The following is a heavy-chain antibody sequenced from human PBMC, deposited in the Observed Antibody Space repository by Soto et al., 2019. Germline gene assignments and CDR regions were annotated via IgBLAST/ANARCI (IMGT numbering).Heavy chain of an antibody. CDR1: GGSISRGGYY. CDR3: AGLRGYAGSPIDY. J-gene: IGHJ4*02. CDR2: ISYSGNT. V-gene: IGHV4-61*08. Sequence: SETLSLTCTVSGGSISRGGYYWSWIRQPPGKGLEWIGYISYSGNTNYNPSLKSRVTMSVDTPKNQFSLRLSSVTTADTAVYYCAGLRGYAGSPIDYWGQGTLVTVSS. D-gene: IGHD2-15*01.